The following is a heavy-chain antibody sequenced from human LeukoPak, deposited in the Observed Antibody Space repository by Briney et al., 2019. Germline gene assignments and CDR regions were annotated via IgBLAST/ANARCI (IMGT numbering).Heavy chain of an antibody. CDR2: IKPNSGGT. Sequence: ASVKVSFKASVYTFTVYYMHWVRQAPGQGLEWMGWIKPNSGGTNYAQKFQGRVTMTRDTSISTAYMELSRLRSDDTAVYYCARDLVVSATLPLGYWGQGTLVTVSS. CDR3: ARDLVVSATLPLGY. CDR1: VYTFTVYY. V-gene: IGHV1-2*02. J-gene: IGHJ4*02. D-gene: IGHD2-15*01.